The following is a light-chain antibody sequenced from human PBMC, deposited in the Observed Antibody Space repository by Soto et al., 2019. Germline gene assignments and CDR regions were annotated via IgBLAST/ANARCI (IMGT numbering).Light chain of an antibody. Sequence: DIQVTQSPSSLSASVGDSLTITCRASQYISTYLNWYQQKPGTAPKVLISGASNLHGGVPSRFSGSGSRTDFTLTITHLQSEDFATYYCQHYLNYPITFGQGTRLEIK. CDR2: GAS. J-gene: IGKJ5*01. CDR1: QYISTY. CDR3: QHYLNYPIT. V-gene: IGKV1-39*01.